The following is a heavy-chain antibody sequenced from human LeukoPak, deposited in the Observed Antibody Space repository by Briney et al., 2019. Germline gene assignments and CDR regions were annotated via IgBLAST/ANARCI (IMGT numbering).Heavy chain of an antibody. CDR3: TRLGVGGY. CDR1: GFTFSSYS. CDR2: ISSSSYI. V-gene: IGHV3-21*01. Sequence: PGGSLRLSCAASGFTFSSYSMNWVRQAPGKGLEWVSSISSSSYIYYADSVKGRFTISRDNAKNSLYLQMNSLRADDTAMYFCTRLGVGGYWGQGTLVTVSS. D-gene: IGHD3-16*01. J-gene: IGHJ4*02.